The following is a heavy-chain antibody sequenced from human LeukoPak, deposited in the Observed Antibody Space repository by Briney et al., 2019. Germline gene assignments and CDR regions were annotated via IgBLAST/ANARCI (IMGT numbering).Heavy chain of an antibody. CDR3: AILGYSGYDFYFDY. CDR2: IYYSGST. J-gene: IGHJ4*02. D-gene: IGHD5-12*01. V-gene: IGHV4-59*01. Sequence: KPSETLSLTCTVSGGSISSYYWSWIRQPPGKGLEWIGYIYYSGSTNYNPSLKSRVTISVDTSKNQFSLKLSSVTAADTAVYYCAILGYSGYDFYFDYWGQGTLVTVSS. CDR1: GGSISSYY.